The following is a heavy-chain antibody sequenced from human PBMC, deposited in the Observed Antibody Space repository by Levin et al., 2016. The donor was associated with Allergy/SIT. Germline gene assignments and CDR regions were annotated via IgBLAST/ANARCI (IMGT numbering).Heavy chain of an antibody. CDR2: TYYSGST. Sequence: SETLSLTCTVSGDSISSPSYYWGWIRQSPGKGLEWIGSTYYSGSTYHNPSLKSRVTISVDTSKNQFSLKMSSVTAADTAVYYCASVALGRYFDYWGQGTLVTVSS. CDR3: ASVALGRYFDY. CDR1: GDSISSPSYY. D-gene: IGHD3-3*02. V-gene: IGHV4-39*01. J-gene: IGHJ4*02.